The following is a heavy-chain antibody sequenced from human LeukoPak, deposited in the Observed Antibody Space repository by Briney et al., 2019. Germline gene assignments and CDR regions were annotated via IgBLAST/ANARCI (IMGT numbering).Heavy chain of an antibody. CDR2: IISIFGTA. J-gene: IGHJ3*02. V-gene: IGHV1-69*06. CDR3: ARESTKSSGAFDI. D-gene: IGHD3-10*01. CDR1: GGTFSSYA. Sequence: SVKVSCKASGGTFSSYAISWVRQAPGQGLEWMGGIISIFGTANYAQKFQGRVTITADKSTSTAYMELSSLRSEDTAVYYCARESTKSSGAFDIWGQGTMVTVSS.